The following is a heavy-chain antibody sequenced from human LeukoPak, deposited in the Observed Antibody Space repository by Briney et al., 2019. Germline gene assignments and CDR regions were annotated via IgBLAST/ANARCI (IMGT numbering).Heavy chain of an antibody. CDR1: GFTFSSNY. J-gene: IGHJ1*01. Sequence: GGSLRLSCAASGFTFSSNYMSWVRQAPGKGLEWVSVIYSGGSTYYADSVKGRFTISRDNSKNTLYLQMNSLRAEDTAVYYCAAVSAAGTYFQHWGQGTLVTVSS. CDR2: IYSGGST. V-gene: IGHV3-53*01. CDR3: AAVSAAGTYFQH. D-gene: IGHD6-13*01.